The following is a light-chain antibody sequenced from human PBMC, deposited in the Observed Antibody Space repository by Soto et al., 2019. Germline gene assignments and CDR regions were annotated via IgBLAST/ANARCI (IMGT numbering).Light chain of an antibody. CDR1: NIGTKS. J-gene: IGLJ1*01. CDR3: QVWVASSGQGV. Sequence: SYELTQPPSVSVAPGQTARISCGGNNIGTKSVNWYQQKPGQAPVVVVYDDTDRPSGIPERLTGSNSGNTATLTITGVEAGDEVDYYCQVWVASSGQGVFGTGTKVTVL. CDR2: DDT. V-gene: IGLV3-21*02.